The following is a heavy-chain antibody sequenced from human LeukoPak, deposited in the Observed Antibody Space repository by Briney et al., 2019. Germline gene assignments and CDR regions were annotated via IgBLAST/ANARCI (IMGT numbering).Heavy chain of an antibody. Sequence: GGSLRLSCAASGFTLSSNYMSWVREAPGKGLEWVSVIYNGGSTYYADSVKGRFTISRDNSKNTLYLQMNSLRAEDTAVYYCARDLSSWYNYWGQGTLVTVSS. CDR3: ARDLSSWYNY. V-gene: IGHV3-66*01. CDR1: GFTLSSNY. CDR2: IYNGGST. D-gene: IGHD6-13*01. J-gene: IGHJ4*02.